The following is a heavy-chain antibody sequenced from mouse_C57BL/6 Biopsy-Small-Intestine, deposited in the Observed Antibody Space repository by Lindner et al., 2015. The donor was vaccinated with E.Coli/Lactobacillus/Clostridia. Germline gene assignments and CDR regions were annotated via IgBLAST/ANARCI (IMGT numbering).Heavy chain of an antibody. Sequence: SVKVSCKASGYTFTNYGFCWVRQAPGQGLEWMGWISAYNGNRNHAQNFQGRLSMTTDTSTTTAYMDLTSLRSDDTAVYYCARVGPDYGDYVNFDYWGQGTLVTVSS. CDR3: ARVGPDYGDYVNFDY. D-gene: IGHD2-13*01. V-gene: IGHV1S14*01. CDR2: ISAYNGNR. CDR1: GYTFTNYG. J-gene: IGHJ4*01.